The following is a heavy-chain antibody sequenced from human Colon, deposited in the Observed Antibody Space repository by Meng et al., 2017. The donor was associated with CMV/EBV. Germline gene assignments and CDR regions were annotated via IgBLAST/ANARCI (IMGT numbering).Heavy chain of an antibody. V-gene: IGHV3-48*03. CDR1: GFSFNNYE. J-gene: IGHJ5*02. D-gene: IGHD4-11*01. CDR3: VRGSNSSFDP. Sequence: GGSLRLSCVASGFSFNNYEMHWVRQSPGKGLEWISYLDSGENIIYYADSVKGRFTISRDNSQNTVNLHMNSLRGDDTALYYCVRGSNSSFDPWGQGTLVTVSS. CDR2: LDSGENII.